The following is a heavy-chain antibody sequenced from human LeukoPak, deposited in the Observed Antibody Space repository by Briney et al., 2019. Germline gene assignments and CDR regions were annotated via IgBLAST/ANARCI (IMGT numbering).Heavy chain of an antibody. V-gene: IGHV4-34*01. J-gene: IGHJ6*03. D-gene: IGHD3-10*01. CDR2: INHSGST. Sequence: SETLSLTCAVYGGSFSGYYWSWIRQPPGNGLEWIGEINHSGSTNYNPSLKSRVTISVDTSKNQFSLKLSSVTAADTAVYYCARLRRYYGSGSYQIIAYRYYYMDVWGKGTTVTISS. CDR1: GGSFSGYY. CDR3: ARLRRYYGSGSYQIIAYRYYYMDV.